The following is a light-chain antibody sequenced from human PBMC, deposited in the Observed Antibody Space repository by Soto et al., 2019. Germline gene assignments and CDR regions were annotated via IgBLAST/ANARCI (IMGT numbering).Light chain of an antibody. CDR3: QQYGSSSIT. V-gene: IGKV3-20*01. J-gene: IGKJ5*01. CDR1: QSVSSSY. CDR2: GAS. Sequence: EIVMTQSPATLSMSPGERATLSCRASQSVSSSYLAWYQQKPGQAPRLLIYGASSRATGIPDRFSGSGSGTDFTLTISRLENEDVAVYYCQQYGSSSITFGQGTRLEIK.